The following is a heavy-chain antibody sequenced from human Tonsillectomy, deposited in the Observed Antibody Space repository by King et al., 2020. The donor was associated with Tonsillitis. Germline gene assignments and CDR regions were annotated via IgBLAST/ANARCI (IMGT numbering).Heavy chain of an antibody. CDR2: INPNIGGT. Sequence: VQLVESGAEVKKPGASVKVSCKASGYTFTGYYMHWVRQAPGQGLEWMGGINPNIGGTNYAQKFQGRVTMTRDTSISTAYRELSRLRSDDTAVYYCARDDYGDEYFDYWGQGTLVTVSS. V-gene: IGHV1-2*02. CDR3: ARDDYGDEYFDY. CDR1: GYTFTGYY. J-gene: IGHJ4*02. D-gene: IGHD4-17*01.